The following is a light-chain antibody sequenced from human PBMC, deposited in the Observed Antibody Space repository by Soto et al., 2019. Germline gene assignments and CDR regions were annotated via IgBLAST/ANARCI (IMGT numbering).Light chain of an antibody. V-gene: IGKV3-20*01. CDR1: QSVTNNF. J-gene: IGKJ3*01. Sequence: IGLTQSPGTLSLSPGEIATLSCGASQSVTNNFLAWYQQKPGQAPRLLIYGASSRATGVPDRFIGSGSGTDFPLTISRLEPGDFAVYYCQQYGTPLFTFGPGTKVDIK. CDR3: QQYGTPLFT. CDR2: GAS.